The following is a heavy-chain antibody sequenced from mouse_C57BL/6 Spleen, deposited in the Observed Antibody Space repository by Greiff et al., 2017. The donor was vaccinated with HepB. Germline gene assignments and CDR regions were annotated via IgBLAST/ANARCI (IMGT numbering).Heavy chain of an antibody. CDR3: ARGDYGIWYFDV. CDR2: ISYDGSN. V-gene: IGHV3-6*01. D-gene: IGHD2-1*01. J-gene: IGHJ1*03. CDR1: GYSITSGYY. Sequence: VQLKESGPGLVKPSQSLSLTCSVTGYSITSGYYWNWIRQFPGNKLEWMGYISYDGSNNYNPSLKNRISITRDTSKNQFFLKLNSVTTEDTATYYCARGDYGIWYFDVWGTGTTVTVSS.